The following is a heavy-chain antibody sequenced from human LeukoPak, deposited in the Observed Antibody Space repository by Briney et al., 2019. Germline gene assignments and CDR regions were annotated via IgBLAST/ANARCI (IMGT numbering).Heavy chain of an antibody. CDR1: GFTFSSYA. Sequence: GGTLRLSCAASGFTFSSYAMNWVRQAPGKGLEWVSLISGSGASTCYADSVKGRFTISRDNSKNTLYLQMNSLRADDTAVYYCAKVDYGDYWGQGTLVTVSS. CDR2: ISGSGAST. J-gene: IGHJ4*02. V-gene: IGHV3-23*01. CDR3: AKVDYGDY.